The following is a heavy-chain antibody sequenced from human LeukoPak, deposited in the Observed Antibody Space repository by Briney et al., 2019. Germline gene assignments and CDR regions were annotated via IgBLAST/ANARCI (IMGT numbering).Heavy chain of an antibody. D-gene: IGHD1-14*01. CDR3: ANTAGYKVY. J-gene: IGHJ4*02. CDR2: INGSGGRI. V-gene: IGHV3-23*01. CDR1: GFTFSSYA. Sequence: PGGSLRLSCAASGFTFSSYAMGWVRQAPGKGLEWVSSINGSGGRIYYADSVKGRFTISRDNSKNTLYLQMNSLRAEDTAVYYCANTAGYKVYWGQGTLVTVSS.